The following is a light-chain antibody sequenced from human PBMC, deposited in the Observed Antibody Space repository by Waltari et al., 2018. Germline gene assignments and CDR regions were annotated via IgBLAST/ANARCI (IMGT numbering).Light chain of an antibody. CDR2: KDD. V-gene: IGLV1-47*01. CDR1: SSNIGTHY. CDR3: ATWDDGLSGV. Sequence: HSVLTQPPSASGTPGQRVTISCSGSSSNIGTHYVDWYQQLPGTAPKLLVYKDDQRPSGAPARFSGSKSGTSASLAISGLRSEDEADYYCATWDDGLSGVFGGGTKLTVL. J-gene: IGLJ2*01.